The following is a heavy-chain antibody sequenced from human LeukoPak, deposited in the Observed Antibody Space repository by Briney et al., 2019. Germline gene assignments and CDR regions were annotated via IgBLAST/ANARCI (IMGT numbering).Heavy chain of an antibody. CDR1: GFTFSIYW. V-gene: IGHV3-74*01. J-gene: IGHJ4*02. D-gene: IGHD4-11*01. CDR2: INGDGSTT. Sequence: GGSLRLSCAASGFTFSIYWMLWVRQAPGKGLVWVSRINGDGSTTTYADSVKGRFTISRDNSKNSLYLQMNSLRTEDTALYYCAKDTGMTTITGGFDFWGQGTLVTVSS. CDR3: AKDTGMTTITGGFDF.